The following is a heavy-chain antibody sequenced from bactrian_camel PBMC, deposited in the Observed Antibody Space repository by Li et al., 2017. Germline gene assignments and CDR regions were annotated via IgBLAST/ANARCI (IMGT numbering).Heavy chain of an antibody. Sequence: HVQLVESGGGSVQPGQSLRLTCTFSETRYCMGWFRQPPGKDREGAAVMDSLGRTKYADSVNGRFTISKGNRKTILYLEMHNLKPEDTAVYYCAGEQYGGCRASAAFGVWGQGTQVTVS. V-gene: IGHV3S53*01. CDR2: MDSLGRT. CDR1: ETRYC. J-gene: IGHJ6*01. D-gene: IGHD6*01. CDR3: AGEQYGGCRASAAFGV.